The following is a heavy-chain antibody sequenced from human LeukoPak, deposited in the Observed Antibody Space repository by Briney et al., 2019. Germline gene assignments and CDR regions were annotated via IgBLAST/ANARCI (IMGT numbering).Heavy chain of an antibody. CDR3: AAASWYYDSSGYYPPY. J-gene: IGHJ4*02. Sequence: ASVKVSCKASGYTFTGYYMHWVRQAPGQGLEWMGRINPNSGGTNYAQKFQGRVTMTRDTSISTAYMELSRLRSDDTAVYYCAAASWYYDSSGYYPPYWGQGTLVTVSS. CDR2: INPNSGGT. CDR1: GYTFTGYY. D-gene: IGHD3-22*01. V-gene: IGHV1-2*06.